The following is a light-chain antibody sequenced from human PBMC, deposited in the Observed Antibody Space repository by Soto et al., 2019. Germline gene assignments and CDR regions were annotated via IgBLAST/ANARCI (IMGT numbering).Light chain of an antibody. J-gene: IGKJ5*01. CDR2: DAS. CDR1: QSISSW. V-gene: IGKV1-5*01. Sequence: DIQMTQSPSTLSASVGDRVTITCRASQSISSWLAWYQQKPGKAPKLLIYDASSLESGVPSRFSGSGSGTEFTLTISSLQPDDFATYYCQQYNRLITFGQGTRREIK. CDR3: QQYNRLIT.